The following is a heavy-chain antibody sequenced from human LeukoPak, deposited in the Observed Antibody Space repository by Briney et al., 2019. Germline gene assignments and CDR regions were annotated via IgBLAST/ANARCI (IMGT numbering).Heavy chain of an antibody. J-gene: IGHJ4*02. CDR1: GGSFSGYY. V-gene: IGHV4-34*01. D-gene: IGHD3-9*01. Sequence: SETLSLTCAVYGGSFSGYYWSWIRQPPGKGLEWIGEINHSGSTNYNPSLKSRVTISVDTSKNQFSLKLSSVTAADTAVYYCARGPKGTLQETLRYFDWLLGGPDYWGQGTLVTVSS. CDR2: INHSGST. CDR3: ARGPKGTLQETLRYFDWLLGGPDY.